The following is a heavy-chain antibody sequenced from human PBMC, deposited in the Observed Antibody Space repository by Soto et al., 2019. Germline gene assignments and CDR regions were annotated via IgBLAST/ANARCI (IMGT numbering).Heavy chain of an antibody. CDR1: GGTFSNTA. CDR3: ATPAEPLDTAMLKGLAH. Sequence: QVQLVQSGAELKKPGSSVKVSCKASGGTFSNTAFIWVRQAPGQGLECMGGIIPIFGAPNYAQKFQGRLMISADDSASKAYMELNTLTSEDTAVYYCATPAEPLDTAMLKGLAHWGQGTLVTVS. D-gene: IGHD5-18*01. J-gene: IGHJ4*02. CDR2: IIPIFGAP. V-gene: IGHV1-69*01.